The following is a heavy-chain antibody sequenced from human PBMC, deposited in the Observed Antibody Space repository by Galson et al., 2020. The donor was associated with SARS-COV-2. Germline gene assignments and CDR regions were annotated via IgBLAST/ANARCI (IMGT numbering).Heavy chain of an antibody. CDR1: GGSISSYY. CDR3: AGVPAVSHYSYYGMDV. CDR2: IHYSGSA. V-gene: IGHV4-59*01. J-gene: IGHJ6*02. Sequence: SETLSLTCTVSGGSISSYYWSWIRQPPGKGLERIGYIHYSGSANYNPSLKSRVTMSVDTSKKQFSLKLNSVTAADTAVFFCAGVPAVSHYSYYGMDVWGQGTTVTVSS.